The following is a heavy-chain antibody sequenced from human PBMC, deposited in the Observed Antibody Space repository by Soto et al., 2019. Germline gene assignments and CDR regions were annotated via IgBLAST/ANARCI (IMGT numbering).Heavy chain of an antibody. CDR3: ARAGVWFGRGWEFFDY. J-gene: IGHJ4*02. D-gene: IGHD3-10*01. V-gene: IGHV4-59*01. CDR1: GGSISSYY. CDR2: IYYSGST. Sequence: PSETLSLTCTVSGGSISSYYWSWIRQPPGKGLEWIGYIYYSGSTNYNPSLKSRVTISVDTSKNQFSLKLSSVTAADTAVYYCARAGVWFGRGWEFFDYWGQGTLVTVSS.